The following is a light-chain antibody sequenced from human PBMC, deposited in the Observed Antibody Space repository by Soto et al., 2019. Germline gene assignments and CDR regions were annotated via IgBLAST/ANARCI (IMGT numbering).Light chain of an antibody. J-gene: IGKJ5*01. V-gene: IGKV3D-20*02. CDR1: QSVSSN. CDR2: GAS. CDR3: QQRSNLPPT. Sequence: EIVLTQSPFTLSLSPWDRSMLSFRASQSVSSNLLAWYQQKPGQAPRLLIYGASSRATGIPARFSGSGSETDFTLTISSLEPEDFAVYYCQQRSNLPPTFGQGTRLEI.